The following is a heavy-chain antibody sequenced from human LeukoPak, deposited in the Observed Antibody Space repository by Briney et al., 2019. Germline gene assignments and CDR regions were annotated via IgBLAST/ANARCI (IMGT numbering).Heavy chain of an antibody. D-gene: IGHD1-26*01. Sequence: TSETLSLTCTVSGGSISSGSYYWSWIRQPAGKGLEWIGRIYTSGSTNYNPSLKSRVTISVDTSKNQFSLKLSSVTAADTAVYYCARNSYWDAYFDYWGQGTPVTVSS. CDR1: GGSISSGSYY. CDR3: ARNSYWDAYFDY. V-gene: IGHV4-61*02. CDR2: IYTSGST. J-gene: IGHJ4*02.